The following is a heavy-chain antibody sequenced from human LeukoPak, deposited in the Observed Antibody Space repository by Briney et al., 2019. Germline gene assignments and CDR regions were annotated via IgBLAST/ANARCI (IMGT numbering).Heavy chain of an antibody. V-gene: IGHV4-4*07. CDR1: GGSLSSYY. CDR2: IYTSGST. CDR3: ARDDTALARRPRGRFYYYMDV. D-gene: IGHD5-18*01. J-gene: IGHJ6*03. Sequence: PSETLSLTRTVSGGSLSSYYWNWIRQPAGKGLEWIGRIYTSGSTNYNPSLKSRVTMTRDTSTSTVYMELSSLRSEDTAIYYCARDDTALARRPRGRFYYYMDVWGNGTTVTISS.